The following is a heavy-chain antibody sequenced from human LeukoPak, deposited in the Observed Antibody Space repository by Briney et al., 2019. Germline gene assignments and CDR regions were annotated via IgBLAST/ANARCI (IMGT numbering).Heavy chain of an antibody. J-gene: IGHJ6*03. CDR2: ISSSSSYI. V-gene: IGHV3-21*01. CDR1: GFTFSSYS. CDR3: ARGLRTARHTGDIVVVPAAMAGLSYYMDV. Sequence: GGSLRLSCAASGFTFSSYSMNWVRQAPGKGLEWVSSISSSSSYIYYADSVKGRFTISRDNAKNSLYLQMNSLRAEDTAVYYCARGLRTARHTGDIVVVPAAMAGLSYYMDVWGKGTTVTVSS. D-gene: IGHD2-2*01.